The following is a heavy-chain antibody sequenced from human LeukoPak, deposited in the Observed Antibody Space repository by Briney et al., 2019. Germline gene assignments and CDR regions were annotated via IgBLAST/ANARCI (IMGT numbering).Heavy chain of an antibody. D-gene: IGHD5-12*01. CDR1: GGTFSSYA. V-gene: IGHV1-69*01. Sequence: SVKVSCKASGGTFSSYAISWVRQAPGQGLKWMGGIIPIFGTANYAQKFQGRVTITADESTSTAYMELSSLRSEDTAVYYCARAPYSGYDYPWFDPWGQGTLVTVSS. CDR2: IIPIFGTA. CDR3: ARAPYSGYDYPWFDP. J-gene: IGHJ5*02.